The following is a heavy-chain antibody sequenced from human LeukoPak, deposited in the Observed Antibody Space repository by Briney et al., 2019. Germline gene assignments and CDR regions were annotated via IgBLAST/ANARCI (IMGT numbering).Heavy chain of an antibody. D-gene: IGHD3-22*01. V-gene: IGHV4-39*01. CDR2: IYYSGTS. Sequence: SETLSLTCTVSGGSIYNSIYYWGWVRQPPGKGLEWIGSIYYSGTSYYNPSLKSRVTISVDTSKNQFSLKLTPRTAADMALDNCVRTGEVGYYPIWREGTLVTVFS. CDR3: VRTGEVGYYPI. J-gene: IGHJ4*02. CDR1: GGSIYNSIYY.